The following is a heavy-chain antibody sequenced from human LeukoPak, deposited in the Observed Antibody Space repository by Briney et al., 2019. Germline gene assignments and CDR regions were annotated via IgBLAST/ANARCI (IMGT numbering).Heavy chain of an antibody. CDR3: ARRRVYSGSGEFDF. V-gene: IGHV4-59*01. CDR1: GGSMSGYY. J-gene: IGHJ4*02. Sequence: SSETLSLTCTVSGGSMSGYYWSWIRQPPGKGLEWIGYIHYSGTTNYNPSLKSQVTISLDTSRNQFSLKLRSVTTADTAVYYCARRRVYSGSGEFDFWGQGTLVTVSS. CDR2: IHYSGTT. D-gene: IGHD5-12*01.